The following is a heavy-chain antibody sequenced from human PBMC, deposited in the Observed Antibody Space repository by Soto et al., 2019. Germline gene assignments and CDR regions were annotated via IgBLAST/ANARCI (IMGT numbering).Heavy chain of an antibody. CDR2: IYYSGST. CDR1: GGSINNYY. CDR3: ARLGSGSQNWFDP. J-gene: IGHJ5*02. Sequence: PSETLSLICTVSGGSINNYYLSWIRQPPGKGLEWIGYIYYSGSTNYNPSLKSRVTISVDTSKNQFSLKMSSVTAADTAVYYCARLGSGSQNWFDPWGQGTLVTVSS. V-gene: IGHV4-59*01. D-gene: IGHD3-10*01.